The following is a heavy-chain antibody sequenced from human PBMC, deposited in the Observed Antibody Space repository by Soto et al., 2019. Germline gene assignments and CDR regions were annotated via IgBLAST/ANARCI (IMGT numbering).Heavy chain of an antibody. CDR3: ARDLRYSSSMDV. Sequence: QVQLVESGGGLVKPGGSLRLSCAASGFTFSDYYMSWLRQAPGKGLEWVSYISSSGSTIYYEDSVKGRFTISRDNAKNSRYLQMNSLRAEDTAVYYCARDLRYSSSMDVWGKGTTVTVSS. J-gene: IGHJ6*04. CDR1: GFTFSDYY. CDR2: ISSSGSTI. D-gene: IGHD6-6*01. V-gene: IGHV3-11*01.